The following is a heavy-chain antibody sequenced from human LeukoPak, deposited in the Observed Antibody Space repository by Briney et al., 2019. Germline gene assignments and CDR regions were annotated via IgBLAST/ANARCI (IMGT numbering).Heavy chain of an antibody. CDR1: GGSSSGYY. CDR3: AKTSYGSGSYRYYYYYGMDV. D-gene: IGHD3-10*01. CDR2: INHSGST. J-gene: IGHJ6*02. V-gene: IGHV4-34*01. Sequence: PSETLSLTCAVYGGSSSGYYWSWIRQPPGKGLEWIGEINHSGSTNYNPSLKSRVTISVDTSKNQFSLKLSSVTAADTAVYYCAKTSYGSGSYRYYYYYGMDVWGQGTTVTVSS.